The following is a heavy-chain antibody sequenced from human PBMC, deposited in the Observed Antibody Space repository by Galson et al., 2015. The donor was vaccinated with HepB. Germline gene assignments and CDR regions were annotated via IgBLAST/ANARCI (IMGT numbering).Heavy chain of an antibody. V-gene: IGHV3-23*01. D-gene: IGHD6-19*01. CDR1: GFTFSSYA. J-gene: IGHJ4*02. CDR3: AKSEYATGWYGDFDS. Sequence: SLRLSCAASGFTFSSYAMSWVRQAPGKGLEWVSAISNKGRYSYYADSVKGRFTISRDNSKNTLYLQMNSLRAEDTAVYYCAKSEYATGWYGDFDSWGQGTLVTVSS. CDR2: ISNKGRYS.